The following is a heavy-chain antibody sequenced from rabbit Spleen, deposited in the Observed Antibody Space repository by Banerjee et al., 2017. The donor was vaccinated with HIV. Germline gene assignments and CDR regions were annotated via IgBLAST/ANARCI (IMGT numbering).Heavy chain of an antibody. Sequence: QEQLVESGGGLVQPEGSLKLSCTASGFSFSDKAVMCWVRQAPGKGLEWIACINAITGRAVYASWAKGRFTFSKTSSTTVTLQVTSLTAADTATYFCTRDDGSGHYIDGYFKLWGPGTLVTVS. J-gene: IGHJ4*01. V-gene: IGHV1S45*01. CDR3: TRDDGSGHYIDGYFKL. D-gene: IGHD1-1*01. CDR1: GFSFSDKAV. CDR2: INAITGRA.